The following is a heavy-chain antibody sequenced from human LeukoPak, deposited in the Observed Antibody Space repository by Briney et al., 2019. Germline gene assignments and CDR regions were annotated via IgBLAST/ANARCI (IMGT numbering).Heavy chain of an antibody. D-gene: IGHD4-17*01. Sequence: PSETLSLTCTVSGGSINSYYWSWIRQPAGKGLEWIGRIYTSGSSNYNPSLKSRVTMSVDTSKNQFSLRLTSVTAADTALYYCARAAYGDYRYYYFYLDVWGKGTTVTVSS. CDR2: IYTSGSS. CDR1: GGSINSYY. CDR3: ARAAYGDYRYYYFYLDV. J-gene: IGHJ6*03. V-gene: IGHV4-4*07.